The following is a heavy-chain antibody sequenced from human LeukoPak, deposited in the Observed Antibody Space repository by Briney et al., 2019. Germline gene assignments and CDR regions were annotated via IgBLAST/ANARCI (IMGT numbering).Heavy chain of an antibody. Sequence: GGSLRLSCAASGFTFSSYGMSWVRQAPGKGLEWVSAISGSGGSTYYADSVKGRFTISRDNSKNTLYLQMNSLRAEDTAVYYCAKDKHIVVVTAIEPLDYWGQGTLVTVSS. CDR2: ISGSGGST. J-gene: IGHJ4*02. D-gene: IGHD2-21*02. CDR3: AKDKHIVVVTAIEPLDY. V-gene: IGHV3-23*01. CDR1: GFTFSSYG.